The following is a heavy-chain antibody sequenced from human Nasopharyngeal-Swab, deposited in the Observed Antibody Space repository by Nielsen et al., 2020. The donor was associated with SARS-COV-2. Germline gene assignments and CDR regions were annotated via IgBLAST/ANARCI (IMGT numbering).Heavy chain of an antibody. J-gene: IGHJ6*03. Sequence: WIRHPPGKGLEWIGRIYTSGSTNYNPSLKSRVTISVDTSKNQFSLKLSSVTAADTAVYYCARVSPYYYMDVWGKGTTVPSP. CDR3: ARVSPYYYMDV. CDR2: IYTSGST. V-gene: IGHV4-61*02.